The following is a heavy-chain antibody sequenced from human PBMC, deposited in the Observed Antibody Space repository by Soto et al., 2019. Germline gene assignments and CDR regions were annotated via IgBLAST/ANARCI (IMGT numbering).Heavy chain of an antibody. CDR2: ISSYGADT. V-gene: IGHV3-64D*06. CDR1: GFTFNSYA. Sequence: AGSLRLSCSASGFTFNSYAMHWVRQAPGKGLEFVSAISSYGADTYYADSVKGRFAISRDNSKNTLYLQMSSLRAEDTALYYCVKEGYMRSDWYGQFDYWGQGALVTVSS. CDR3: VKEGYMRSDWYGQFDY. D-gene: IGHD6-19*01. J-gene: IGHJ4*02.